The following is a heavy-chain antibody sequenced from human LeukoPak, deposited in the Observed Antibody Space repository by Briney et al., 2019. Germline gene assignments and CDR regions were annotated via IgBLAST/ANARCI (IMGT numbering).Heavy chain of an antibody. D-gene: IGHD3-10*01. Sequence: SETLSLTCTVSGGSISSYYWSWIRQPPGKGLEWIGYIYYSGSTNYNPSLKSRVTISVDTSKNQFSLKLSSVTAADTAVYYCARKRWFGEPYFDYWGQGTLVTVSS. J-gene: IGHJ4*02. CDR1: GGSISSYY. V-gene: IGHV4-59*01. CDR2: IYYSGST. CDR3: ARKRWFGEPYFDY.